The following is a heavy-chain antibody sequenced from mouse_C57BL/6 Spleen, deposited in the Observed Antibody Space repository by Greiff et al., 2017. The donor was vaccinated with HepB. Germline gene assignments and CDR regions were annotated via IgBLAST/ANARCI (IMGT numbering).Heavy chain of an antibody. D-gene: IGHD2-5*01. J-gene: IGHJ3*01. CDR1: GFNIKDYY. CDR2: IDPEDGDT. CDR3: TTGGYYSNYEGGFAY. V-gene: IGHV14-1*01. Sequence: VQLKQSGAELVRPGASVKLSCTASGFNIKDYYMHWVKQRPEMGLEWIGRIDPEDGDTEYAPKFQGKATMTADTSSNTAYLQLSSLTSEDTAVYYCTTGGYYSNYEGGFAYWGQGTLVTVSA.